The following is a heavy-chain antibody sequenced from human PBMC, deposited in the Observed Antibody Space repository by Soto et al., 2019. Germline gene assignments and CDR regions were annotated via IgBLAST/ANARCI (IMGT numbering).Heavy chain of an antibody. CDR3: AKDGNVYTSGWYAPSLDY. J-gene: IGHJ4*02. CDR2: ISYDGRSA. CDR1: GFAFGSYG. V-gene: IGHV3-30*18. Sequence: QVQLVESGGGVVQPGRSLRLSCAASGFAFGSYGMHWVRQAPGKGLEWVALISYDGRSAYYADSVKGRFTISRDNSQNTLDLQMNSLRADDTAVYYCAKDGNVYTSGWYAPSLDYWGQGALVTVSS. D-gene: IGHD6-19*01.